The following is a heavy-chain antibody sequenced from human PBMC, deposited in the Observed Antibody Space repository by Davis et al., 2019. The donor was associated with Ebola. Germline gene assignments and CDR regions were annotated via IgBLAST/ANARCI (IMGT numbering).Heavy chain of an antibody. CDR3: ARVVGATTGWFDP. J-gene: IGHJ5*02. CDR1: GGSVSSGSYY. V-gene: IGHV4-61*01. Sequence: MPSETLSLTCTVSGGSVSSGSYYWSWIRQPPGKGLEWIGEINHSGSTNYNPSLKSRVTISVDTSKNQFSLKLSSVTAADTAVYYCARVVGATTGWFDPWGQGTLVTVSS. D-gene: IGHD1-26*01. CDR2: INHSGST.